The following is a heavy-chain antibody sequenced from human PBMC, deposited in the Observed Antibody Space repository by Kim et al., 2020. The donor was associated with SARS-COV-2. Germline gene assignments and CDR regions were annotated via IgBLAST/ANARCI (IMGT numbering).Heavy chain of an antibody. V-gene: IGHV3-64*01. D-gene: IGHD3-22*01. J-gene: IGHJ4*02. CDR3: ARIDNSGYYHVDY. Sequence: YANSLKGRFTITRDNSKKTLYRQMGSLRAEDMAVYYCARIDNSGYYHVDYWGQGTLVTVSS.